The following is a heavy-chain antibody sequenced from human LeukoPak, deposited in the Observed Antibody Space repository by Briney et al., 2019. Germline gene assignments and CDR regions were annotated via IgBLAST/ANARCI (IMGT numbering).Heavy chain of an antibody. D-gene: IGHD4-23*01. J-gene: IGHJ4*02. CDR3: ARARLRWRHFDY. CDR2: INHSGST. CDR1: GGSISSSSYY. Sequence: SETLSLTCTVSGGSISSSSYYWGWIRQPPGKGLEWIGEINHSGSTNYNPSLKSRVTISVDTSKNQFSLKLSSVTAADTAVYYCARARLRWRHFDYWGQGTLVTVSS. V-gene: IGHV4-39*07.